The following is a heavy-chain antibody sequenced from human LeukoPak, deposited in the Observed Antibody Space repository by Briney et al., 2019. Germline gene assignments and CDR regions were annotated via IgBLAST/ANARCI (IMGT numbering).Heavy chain of an antibody. D-gene: IGHD5-24*01. CDR1: GFTFRDHY. CDR2: CSNKANAYTT. V-gene: IGHV3-72*01. Sequence: GGSLRLSCAASGFTFRDHYMDWVRQAPGKGLEWVGRCSNKANAYTTDYAASVKGRFIISRDDSKDSLYLQMNSLKTEDTAVYYCVSDGVGYYYGMDVWGQGTTVTVSS. J-gene: IGHJ6*02. CDR3: VSDGVGYYYGMDV.